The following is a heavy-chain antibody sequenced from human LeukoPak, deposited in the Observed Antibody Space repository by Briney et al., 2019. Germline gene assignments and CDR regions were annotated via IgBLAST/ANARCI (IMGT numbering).Heavy chain of an antibody. CDR1: GFTFSSYS. D-gene: IGHD3-10*01. V-gene: IGHV3-21*01. J-gene: IGHJ4*02. Sequence: GGSLRLSCAASGFTFSSYSMNWVRQAPGKGLEWVSSISSSSSYIYYADSVKGRFTISRDNAKNSQYLQMNSLRAEDTAVYYCAREYGSGSPVDYWGQGTLVTVSS. CDR3: AREYGSGSPVDY. CDR2: ISSSSSYI.